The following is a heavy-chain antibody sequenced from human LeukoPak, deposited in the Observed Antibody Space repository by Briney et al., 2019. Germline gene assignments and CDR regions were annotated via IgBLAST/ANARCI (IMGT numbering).Heavy chain of an antibody. D-gene: IGHD3-3*01. J-gene: IGHJ3*02. V-gene: IGHV4-59*01. CDR1: GGSISSYY. CDR2: IYYSGST. CDR3: ARHLYDFWSGYYRSVGAFDI. Sequence: KPSETLSLTCTVSGGSISSYYWSWIWQPPGKGLEWIGYIYYSGSTNYNPSLKSRVTISVDTSKNQFSLKLSSVTAADTAVYYCARHLYDFWSGYYRSVGAFDIWGQGTMVTVSS.